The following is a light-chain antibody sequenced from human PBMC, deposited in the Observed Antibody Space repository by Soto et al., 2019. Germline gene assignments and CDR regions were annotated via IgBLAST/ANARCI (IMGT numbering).Light chain of an antibody. CDR3: QQYNDWPLT. CDR1: QSVRSF. Sequence: DIVLTQSPATLSLSPGERATLSCRASQSVRSFLAWYQQKPGQAPRLLIYSASTRATGIPARFSGSGSGTEFTLTISSLQSEDFAVYYCQQYNDWPLTFGGGTKVDIK. V-gene: IGKV3-15*01. J-gene: IGKJ4*01. CDR2: SAS.